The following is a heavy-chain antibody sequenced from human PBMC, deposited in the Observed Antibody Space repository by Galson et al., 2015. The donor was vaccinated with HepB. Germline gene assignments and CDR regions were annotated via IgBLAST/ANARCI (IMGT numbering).Heavy chain of an antibody. CDR2: ISYDGSNK. V-gene: IGHV3-30*18. J-gene: IGHJ6*02. CDR1: GFTFSSYG. CDR3: AKDSRIAAAGLNYFYYYGMDD. Sequence: SLRLSCAASGFTFSSYGMHWVRQAPGKGLEWVAVISYDGSNKYYADSVKGRFTISRDNSKNTLYLQMNSLRAEDTAVYYCAKDSRIAAAGLNYFYYYGMDDWGQGTTVTVSS. D-gene: IGHD6-13*01.